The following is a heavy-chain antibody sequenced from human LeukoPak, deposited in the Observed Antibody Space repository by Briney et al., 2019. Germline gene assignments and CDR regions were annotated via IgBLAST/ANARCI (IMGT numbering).Heavy chain of an antibody. D-gene: IGHD2-8*02. CDR2: IRSNADGGTT. Sequence: GGSLRLSCTTSGFTFGYYNINWFRQAPGKGLEWVGFIRSNADGGTTGYAASVKGRFIISRDDSKSVAYLRMNSLRAEDTAVYYCAREEVGYHWYFDLWGRGTLVTVSS. J-gene: IGHJ2*01. V-gene: IGHV3-49*03. CDR3: AREEVGYHWYFDL. CDR1: GFTFGYYN.